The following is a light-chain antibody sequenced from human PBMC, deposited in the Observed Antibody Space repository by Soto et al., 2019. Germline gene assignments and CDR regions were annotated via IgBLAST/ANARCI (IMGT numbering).Light chain of an antibody. CDR3: SSYTSIITLYV. CDR2: EVS. Sequence: QSVLAQPASVSGSPGQSITISCTGTSSDVGGYNYVSWYQQHPGKAPKLMIYEVSNRPSGVSNRFSGSKSGYTASLTISGLQAEDEADYYCSSYTSIITLYVFGSGTKVTVL. V-gene: IGLV2-14*01. J-gene: IGLJ1*01. CDR1: SSDVGGYNY.